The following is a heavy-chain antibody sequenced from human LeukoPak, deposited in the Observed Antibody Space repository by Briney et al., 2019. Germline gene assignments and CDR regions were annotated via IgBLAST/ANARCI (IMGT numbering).Heavy chain of an antibody. CDR2: IRNDRTKDGCNE. Sequence: GGSLRLSCAAAGFIFTIFGIHWVRQARGKGPEWVAYIRNDRTKDGCNECYADSVKGRFTISRDNSKNTVYLQMNSLRLEDTAIYYCAKGDGWGQGTLVTVSS. D-gene: IGHD2-21*01. J-gene: IGHJ4*02. CDR1: GFIFTIFG. V-gene: IGHV3-30*02. CDR3: AKGDG.